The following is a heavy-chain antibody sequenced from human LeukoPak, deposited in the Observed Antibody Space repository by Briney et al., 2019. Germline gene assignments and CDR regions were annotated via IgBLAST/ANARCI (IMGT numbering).Heavy chain of an antibody. V-gene: IGHV4-61*02. CDR3: AAVPDNWFDP. CDR2: IYTSGST. Sequence: TSETLSLTCTVSGYSIGSGYYWSWIRQPAGKGLEWIGRIYTSGSTNYNPSLKSRVTISVDTSKNQFSLKLSSVTAADTAVYYCAAVPDNWFDPWGQGTLVTVSS. D-gene: IGHD3-10*01. CDR1: GYSIGSGYY. J-gene: IGHJ5*02.